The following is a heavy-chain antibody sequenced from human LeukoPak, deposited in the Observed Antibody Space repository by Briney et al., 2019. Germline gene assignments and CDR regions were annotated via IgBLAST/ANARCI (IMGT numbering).Heavy chain of an antibody. CDR3: ASHLLGCTGGSCYTVGFDY. Sequence: SKTLSLTCTVSGGSISDYYWSWIRQPPGKGLEWIGYIYHSGSPKYNPSLTGRVAISIDTAKNQFSLKLRSVTAADTALYYCASHLLGCTGGSCYTVGFDYWGRGTLVTVSS. V-gene: IGHV4-59*01. J-gene: IGHJ4*02. CDR1: GGSISDYY. D-gene: IGHD2-15*01. CDR2: IYHSGSP.